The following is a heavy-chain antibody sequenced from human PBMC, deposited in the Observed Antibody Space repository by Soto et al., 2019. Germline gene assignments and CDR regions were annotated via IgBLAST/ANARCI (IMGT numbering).Heavy chain of an antibody. V-gene: IGHV3-30*18. Sequence: GGSLRLSCAASGFTFSSYGMHWVRQAPGKGLEWVAVISYDGSNKYYADSVKGRFTISRDNSKNTLYLQMNSLRAEDTAVYYCAKDRLAVLRYFDWLSKGSLDYWGQGTLVTVSS. CDR1: GFTFSSYG. D-gene: IGHD3-9*01. J-gene: IGHJ4*02. CDR2: ISYDGSNK. CDR3: AKDRLAVLRYFDWLSKGSLDY.